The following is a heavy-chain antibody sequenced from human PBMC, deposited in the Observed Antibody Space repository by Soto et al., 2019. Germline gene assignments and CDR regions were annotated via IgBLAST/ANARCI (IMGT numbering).Heavy chain of an antibody. Sequence: SETLSLTCTVSGGSISSYYWSWIRQPPGKGLEWIGYIYYSGSTNYNPSLKSRVTISVDTSKNQFSLKLSSVTAADTAVYYCARFYYGSGSYYYYYYGMDVWGQGTTVTVSS. V-gene: IGHV4-59*01. D-gene: IGHD3-10*01. CDR1: GGSISSYY. CDR3: ARFYYGSGSYYYYYYGMDV. CDR2: IYYSGST. J-gene: IGHJ6*02.